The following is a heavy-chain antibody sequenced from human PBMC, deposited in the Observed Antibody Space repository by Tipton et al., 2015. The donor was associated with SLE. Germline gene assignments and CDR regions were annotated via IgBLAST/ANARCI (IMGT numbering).Heavy chain of an antibody. CDR2: IYYTGTT. D-gene: IGHD7-27*01. J-gene: IGHJ4*02. CDR1: GSSITSSSHY. CDR3: ARLSSGTGDFEH. V-gene: IGHV4-39*01. Sequence: TLSLTCSISGSSITSSSHYWGWIRQPPGKGLEWIGSIYYTGTTYYNPSLKSRVTISVETPKTHFSLKMSFVTAADTAMYYCARLSSGTGDFEHWGQGTLVVVSS.